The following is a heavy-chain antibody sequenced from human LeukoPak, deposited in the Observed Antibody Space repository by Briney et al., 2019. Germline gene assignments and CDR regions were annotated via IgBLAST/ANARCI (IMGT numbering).Heavy chain of an antibody. CDR2: IYYSGST. CDR3: AGVSIAVAVRNYFDY. J-gene: IGHJ4*02. D-gene: IGHD6-19*01. Sequence: SETLSLTCTVSGGSISSSSYYWGWIRQPPGKGLEWIGSIYYSGSTYYNPSLKSRVTISVDTSKNQFSLKLSSVTAADTAVYYCAGVSIAVAVRNYFDYWGQGTLVTVSS. V-gene: IGHV4-39*01. CDR1: GGSISSSSYY.